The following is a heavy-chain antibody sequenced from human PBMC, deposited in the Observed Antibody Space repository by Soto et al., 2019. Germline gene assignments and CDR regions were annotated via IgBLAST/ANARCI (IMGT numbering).Heavy chain of an antibody. CDR2: ISSSGSTI. CDR1: GFTFSSYN. CDR3: ARVAYYYDSSGYFY. V-gene: IGHV3-48*01. J-gene: IGHJ4*02. D-gene: IGHD3-22*01. Sequence: EVQLVESGGGLVQPGGSLRLSCAASGFTFSSYNMNWVRQAPGKGLEWVSYISSSGSTIYYADSVKGRFTISRDNAKNSLYLQMNVLRAEDTAVYYCARVAYYYDSSGYFYWGQGTLVTVSS.